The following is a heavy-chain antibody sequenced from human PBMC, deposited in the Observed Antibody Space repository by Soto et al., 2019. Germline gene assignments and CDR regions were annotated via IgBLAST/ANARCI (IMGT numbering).Heavy chain of an antibody. D-gene: IGHD2-2*01. CDR2: LNPKSGMT. J-gene: IGHJ5*02. V-gene: IGHV1-8*01. Sequence: ASVKVSCKASGYTFTTYDFNWVRQAPGQGLEWMGWLNPKSGMTGSAQKFQGRVTMTRDSSISTVYMELSSLRSEDTAVYYCARDLRDIVLVSSSSWFDPWGQGTLVTVSS. CDR3: ARDLRDIVLVSSSSWFDP. CDR1: GYTFTTYD.